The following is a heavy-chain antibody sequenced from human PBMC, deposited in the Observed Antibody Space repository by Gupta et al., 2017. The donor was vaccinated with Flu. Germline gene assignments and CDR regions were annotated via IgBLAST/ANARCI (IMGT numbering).Heavy chain of an antibody. Sequence: SSYTMTWVRQAPGKGLEWVSAINSGGGTTYADSGKGRFTISREKSKNALYLQMNSLRAEDTAVYYCAKRSAGAGNYGSFDNWGQGTLVTVS. D-gene: IGHD3-10*01. V-gene: IGHV3-23*01. CDR1: SSYT. CDR2: INSGGGT. J-gene: IGHJ4*02. CDR3: AKRSAGAGNYGSFDN.